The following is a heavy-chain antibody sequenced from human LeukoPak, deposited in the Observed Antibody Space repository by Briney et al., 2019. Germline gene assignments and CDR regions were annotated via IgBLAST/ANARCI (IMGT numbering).Heavy chain of an antibody. CDR1: GFTFSSYG. J-gene: IGHJ4*02. Sequence: GGSLRLSCAASGFTFSSYGMHWVRQAPGKGLEWVAVISYDGSNKYYADSVKGRFTISRDNSKNTLYLQMNSLRAEDTAVYYCAKGVNIQVVVITTYYFDYWGQGTLVTVSS. CDR3: AKGVNIQVVVITTYYFDY. CDR2: ISYDGSNK. D-gene: IGHD3-22*01. V-gene: IGHV3-30*18.